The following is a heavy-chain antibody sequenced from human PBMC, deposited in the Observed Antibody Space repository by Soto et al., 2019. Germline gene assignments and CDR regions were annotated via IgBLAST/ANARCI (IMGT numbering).Heavy chain of an antibody. J-gene: IGHJ5*02. V-gene: IGHV3-30*18. CDR1: GFTFNSYG. CDR3: GKGCLGGGSSSFLGP. Sequence: ESGGDVVQPGRSLRLSCAASGFTFNSYGMHWVRQAPGKGLEWVAIISNDGTKENYADSVKGRFTISRDNSKNTLYLQMNSLTPDDTAVYFFGKGCLGGGSSSFLGPWGLGTLVTVSS. D-gene: IGHD3-16*01. CDR2: ISNDGTKE.